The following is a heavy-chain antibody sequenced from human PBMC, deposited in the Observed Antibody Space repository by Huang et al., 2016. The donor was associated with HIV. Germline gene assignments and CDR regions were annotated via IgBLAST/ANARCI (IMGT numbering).Heavy chain of an antibody. CDR2: IYPSGTT. CDR1: GGSISSSSYY. Sequence: QLQLQESGPGLVKPSETLSLTCTVSGGSISSSSYYWGWIRQPPGKGLDWSGSIYPSGTTYYNPSLKRRVTISVDTSRTQFSLKLSSVTAADTAVYYCAAHGRIVGIPAAPLRFDPWGQGTLVTVSS. J-gene: IGHJ5*02. D-gene: IGHD6-13*01. CDR3: AAHGRIVGIPAAPLRFDP. V-gene: IGHV4-39*01.